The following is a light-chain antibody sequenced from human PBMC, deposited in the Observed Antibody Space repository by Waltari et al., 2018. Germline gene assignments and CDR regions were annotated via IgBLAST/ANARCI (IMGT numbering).Light chain of an antibody. CDR1: TNDVGAYDL. CDR2: AVT. Sequence: QSALTQAASVSGSLGQSITISCTGTTNDVGAYDLVSWYQQHPGKAPRLIIYAVTERPSGVSNRFSGSKSGNTASLTISGLQAEDEADYHCCSYAGGRTYVVFGGGTKLTVL. CDR3: CSYAGGRTYVV. V-gene: IGLV2-23*02. J-gene: IGLJ2*01.